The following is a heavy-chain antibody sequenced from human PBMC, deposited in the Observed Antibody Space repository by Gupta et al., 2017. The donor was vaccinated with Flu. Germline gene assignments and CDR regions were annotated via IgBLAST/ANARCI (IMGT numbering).Heavy chain of an antibody. CDR1: GFPFSSFN. J-gene: IGHJ4*01. Sequence: EVQLVESGGGLVRPGGSLRLSCAASGFPFSSFNVNWVRQAPGKGLEWVSFISNSGEYMYYADAVKGRFTISRDNAKNALFLQMDSLRAEDTAVYYCARVGYCSPSEPGPLDYWGHGTLVTVSS. V-gene: IGHV3-21*02. CDR2: ISNSGEYM. D-gene: IGHD6-6*01. CDR3: ARVGYCSPSEPGPLDY.